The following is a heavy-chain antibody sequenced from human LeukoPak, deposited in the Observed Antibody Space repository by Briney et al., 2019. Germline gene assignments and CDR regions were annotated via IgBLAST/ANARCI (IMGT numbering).Heavy chain of an antibody. CDR1: GYTFTSYG. J-gene: IGHJ4*02. CDR2: ISAYNGNT. CDR3: ACFVAPGFDY. V-gene: IGHV1-18*01. Sequence: ASVKVSCKASGYTFTSYGISWVRQAPGQGLEWMGWISAYNGNTNYAQKLQGRVTMTEDTSTDTAYMELSSLRSEDTAVYYCACFVAPGFDYWGQGTLVTVSS. D-gene: IGHD3-10*01.